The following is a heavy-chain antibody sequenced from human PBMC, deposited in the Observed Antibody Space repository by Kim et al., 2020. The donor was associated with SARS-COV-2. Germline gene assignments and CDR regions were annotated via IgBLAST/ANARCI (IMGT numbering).Heavy chain of an antibody. CDR2: ISSSGSTI. D-gene: IGHD3-22*01. Sequence: GGSLRLSCAASGFTFSDYYMSWIRQAPGKGLEWVSYISSSGSTIYYADSVKGRFTISRDNAKNSLYLQMNSLRAEDTAVYYCAREQEYYYDSSGYYSHFDYWGQGTLVTVSS. V-gene: IGHV3-11*01. CDR1: GFTFSDYY. J-gene: IGHJ4*02. CDR3: AREQEYYYDSSGYYSHFDY.